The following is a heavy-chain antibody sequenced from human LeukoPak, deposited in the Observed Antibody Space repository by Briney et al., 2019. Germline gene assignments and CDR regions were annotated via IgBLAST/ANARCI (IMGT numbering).Heavy chain of an antibody. CDR1: GGSMSPYH. D-gene: IGHD6-19*01. CDR3: ARAVSGRFDY. Sequence: SETLSITCTVSGGSMSPYHWGWIRQPPGKGLEWTGYIYYSGSTNYNPSLKSRVTISVDTSKNQFSLKLSSVTAADTAIYYCARAVSGRFDYWGQGTLVTVSS. CDR2: IYYSGST. V-gene: IGHV4-59*08. J-gene: IGHJ4*02.